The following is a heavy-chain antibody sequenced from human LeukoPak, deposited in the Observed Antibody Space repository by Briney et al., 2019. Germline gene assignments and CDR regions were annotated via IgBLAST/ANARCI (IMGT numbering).Heavy chain of an antibody. J-gene: IGHJ5*02. V-gene: IGHV6-1*01. D-gene: IGHD6-6*01. Sequence: SQTLSLTCAISGDSVSSNSAAWSWIRQSPSRGLEWLGRTYYRSRWYHDYAVSVKSRITFNPDTSKNQFSLKLSSVTAADTAVYYCARGVRRSSSFRGNWFDPWGQGTLVTVSS. CDR2: TYYRSRWYH. CDR3: ARGVRRSSSFRGNWFDP. CDR1: GDSVSSNSAA.